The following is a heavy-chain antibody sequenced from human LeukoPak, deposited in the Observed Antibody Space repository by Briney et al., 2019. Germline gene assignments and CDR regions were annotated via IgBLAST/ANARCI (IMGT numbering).Heavy chain of an antibody. Sequence: GGSLRLSCAASGFTFSSYWMHWVRQAPGKGLFWVSRIKTDGSTATYAASVKGRFTISRDNTENTLYLQMNSLRAEDTAVYYCVRDWAPDYWGQGTLVTVSS. V-gene: IGHV3-74*01. D-gene: IGHD3-16*01. J-gene: IGHJ4*02. CDR1: GFTFSSYW. CDR2: IKTDGSTA. CDR3: VRDWAPDY.